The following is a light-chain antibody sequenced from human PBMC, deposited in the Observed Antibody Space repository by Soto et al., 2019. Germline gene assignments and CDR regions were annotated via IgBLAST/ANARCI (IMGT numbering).Light chain of an antibody. J-gene: IGLJ1*01. CDR2: EGS. V-gene: IGLV2-23*01. Sequence: QSALTQPASLSGSPGQSITISCTGTSSDVGSYNLVSWYQQHPCKAPKLMIYEGSKLPSCVSNRVSASKSGNTASLTVAVLQGEDESDYSCCSYEGSYLFVNGTKLTVL. CDR1: SSDVGSYNL. CDR3: CSYEGSYL.